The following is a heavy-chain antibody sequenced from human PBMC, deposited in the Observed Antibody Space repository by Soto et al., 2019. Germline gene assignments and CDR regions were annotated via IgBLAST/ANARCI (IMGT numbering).Heavy chain of an antibody. CDR3: AKEGMDGLSPLYYYYYYGMDV. CDR2: ISYDGSNK. CDR1: GFTFSSYG. V-gene: IGHV3-30*18. J-gene: IGHJ6*02. D-gene: IGHD3-10*01. Sequence: ESGGGVVQPGRSLRLSCAASGFTFSSYGMHWVRQAPGKGLEWVAVISYDGSNKYYADSVKGRFTISRDNSKNTLYLQMNSLRAEDTAVYYCAKEGMDGLSPLYYYYYYGMDVWGQGTTVTVSS.